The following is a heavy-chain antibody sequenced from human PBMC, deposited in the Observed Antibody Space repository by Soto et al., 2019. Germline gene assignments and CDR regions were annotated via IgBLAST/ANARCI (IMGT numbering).Heavy chain of an antibody. J-gene: IGHJ3*02. CDR1: GYSFTGYS. CDR3: ARAQLIVLMVYAPHAFDI. CDR2: INPKNGAT. D-gene: IGHD2-8*01. V-gene: IGHV1-2*04. Sequence: ASVKVSCKASGYSFTGYSMHWVRQAPGQGLEWMGWINPKNGATNYARKFQGWVTMIRDTSISTVYMELRSLRSDDTAVYYCARAQLIVLMVYAPHAFDIWGQGTMVTVSS.